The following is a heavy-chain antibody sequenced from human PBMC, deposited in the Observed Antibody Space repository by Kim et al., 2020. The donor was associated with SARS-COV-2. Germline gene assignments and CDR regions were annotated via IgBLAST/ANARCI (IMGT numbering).Heavy chain of an antibody. J-gene: IGHJ4*02. CDR3: AKGINWNVDYFEY. Sequence: YYADSEKGRFTISRDNSKDTVYLQMQSLRAEDTAVYYCAKGINWNVDYFEYWGQGTLVSVSS. D-gene: IGHD1-1*01. V-gene: IGHV3-23*01.